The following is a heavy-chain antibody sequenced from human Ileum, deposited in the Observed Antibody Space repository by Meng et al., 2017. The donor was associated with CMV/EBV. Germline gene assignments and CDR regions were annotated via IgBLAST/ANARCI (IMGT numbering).Heavy chain of an antibody. J-gene: IGHJ4*02. Sequence: GESLKISCAASGFTFNIFAIHWVRQTPGKGLEWVGFVSPDGGNSFFAGSVRGRFTISRDNGKNSVYLQMNSLRAEDTAVYYCARDSGRMNYWGQGTLVTVSS. D-gene: IGHD2-8*01. V-gene: IGHV3-30*04. CDR2: VSPDGGNS. CDR3: ARDSGRMNY. CDR1: GFTFNIFA.